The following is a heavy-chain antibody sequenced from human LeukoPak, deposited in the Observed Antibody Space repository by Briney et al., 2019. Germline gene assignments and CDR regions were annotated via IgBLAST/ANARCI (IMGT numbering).Heavy chain of an antibody. CDR1: GFTFSDYS. CDR3: AKGGYSGYRPLTFFDS. V-gene: IGHV3-23*01. CDR2: ISANGRIT. J-gene: IGHJ4*02. D-gene: IGHD5-12*01. Sequence: PGGSLRLSCAASGFTFSDYSMNWVRQAPGKGLEWVSGISANGRITYYGDSLKGRFNISRDNSKTTVYLQMHSLRVEDTAIYYCAKGGYSGYRPLTFFDSWGQGTVVSVSS.